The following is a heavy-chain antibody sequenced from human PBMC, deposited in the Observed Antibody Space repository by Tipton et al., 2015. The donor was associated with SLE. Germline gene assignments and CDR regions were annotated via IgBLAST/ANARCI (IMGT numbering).Heavy chain of an antibody. D-gene: IGHD2-8*01. CDR2: IYTSGST. V-gene: IGHV4-61*09. CDR1: GGSISSGSYY. Sequence: LRLSCTVSGGSISSGSYYWSWIRQPAGKGLEWIGYIYTSGSTNYNPSLKSRVTISVDTSKNQFSLKLSSVTAADTAVYYCARGRRRLGVLWDAFDIWGQGTMVTVSS. J-gene: IGHJ3*02. CDR3: ARGRRRLGVLWDAFDI.